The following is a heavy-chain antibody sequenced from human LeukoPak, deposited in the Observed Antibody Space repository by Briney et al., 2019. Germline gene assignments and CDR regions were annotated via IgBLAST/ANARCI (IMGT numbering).Heavy chain of an antibody. Sequence: ASVKVSCKASGYTFSNYGISWVRQAHGQGLEWMGWISPYNGNRNYAQKLQGRVSMTTDTSTSTAYVDLRSLRSDDTAVYYCARGGVGGCRGGSCPLNWFYPWGQGTLGTVSS. D-gene: IGHD2-15*01. V-gene: IGHV1-18*01. CDR3: ARGGVGGCRGGSCPLNWFYP. J-gene: IGHJ5*02. CDR2: ISPYNGNR. CDR1: GYTFSNYG.